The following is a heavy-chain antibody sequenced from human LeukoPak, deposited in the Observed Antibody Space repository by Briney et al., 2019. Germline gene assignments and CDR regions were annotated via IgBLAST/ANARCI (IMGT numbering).Heavy chain of an antibody. CDR2: IRYDGSNK. D-gene: IGHD2-15*01. Sequence: PGGSLRLSCAASGFTFSSYGMHWVRQAPGKGLEWVAFIRYDGSNKYYADSVKGRFTISRDNSKNTLYLQMNGLRAEDTAVYYCAKDFVIVVVVSADGFDSWGQGSLVTVSS. J-gene: IGHJ4*02. CDR1: GFTFSSYG. CDR3: AKDFVIVVVVSADGFDS. V-gene: IGHV3-30*02.